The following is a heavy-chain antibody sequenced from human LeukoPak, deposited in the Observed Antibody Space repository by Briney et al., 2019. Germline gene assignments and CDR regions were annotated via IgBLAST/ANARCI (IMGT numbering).Heavy chain of an antibody. J-gene: IGHJ4*02. CDR1: GFTFSSYS. CDR3: AAYDFWSGYSAGIDY. CDR2: ISARSTYI. V-gene: IGHV3-21*01. D-gene: IGHD3-3*01. Sequence: GGSLRLSCAASGFTFSSYSMNWVRQAPGKGLEWVSSISARSTYIYYADSVKGRFTISRDNAKNSLYLQMNSLRAEDTAVYYCAAYDFWSGYSAGIDYWGQGTLVTVSS.